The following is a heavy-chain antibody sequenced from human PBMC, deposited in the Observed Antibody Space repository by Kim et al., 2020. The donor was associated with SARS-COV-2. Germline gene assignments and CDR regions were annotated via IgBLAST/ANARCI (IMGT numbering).Heavy chain of an antibody. Sequence: ASVKVSCKTSGYTFSGYYVHWVRQAPGQGLEWMGWVDPNSGATNLVQKFQGRVTLTRDTSITTAYMEVSRLRFDDTAVFYCVLRIAEGFDPWGQGTLVTVSS. CDR1: GYTFSGYY. CDR3: VLRIAEGFDP. CDR2: VDPNSGAT. D-gene: IGHD6-13*01. J-gene: IGHJ5*02. V-gene: IGHV1-2*02.